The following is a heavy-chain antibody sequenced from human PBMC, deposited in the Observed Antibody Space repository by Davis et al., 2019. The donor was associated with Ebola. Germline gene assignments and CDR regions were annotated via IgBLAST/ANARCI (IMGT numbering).Heavy chain of an antibody. CDR1: GFTFSSYS. D-gene: IGHD2-21*01. Sequence: GESLKISCAASGFTFSSYSMNWVRQAPGKGLEWVSYISSSGSTIYYADSVKGRFTISRDNAKNSLYLQMNSLRAEDTAVYYCARDFWVLGIVVTAGFGWGQGTLVTVSS. V-gene: IGHV3-48*04. CDR2: ISSSGSTI. J-gene: IGHJ4*02. CDR3: ARDFWVLGIVVTAGFG.